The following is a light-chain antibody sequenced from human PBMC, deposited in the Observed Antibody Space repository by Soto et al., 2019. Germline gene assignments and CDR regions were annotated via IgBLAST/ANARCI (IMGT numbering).Light chain of an antibody. CDR3: QQYETSLGLT. CDR2: GTS. J-gene: IGKJ1*01. Sequence: EIVLTQSPGTLSLSPWERATLSRRASQRVSSTYLAWYQQKPGQAPRLLIYGTSSRATGIPTRFSGSGSGTDFTLSITRLEPEDFAVYYCQQYETSLGLTFGQGTKVDIK. V-gene: IGKV3-20*01. CDR1: QRVSSTY.